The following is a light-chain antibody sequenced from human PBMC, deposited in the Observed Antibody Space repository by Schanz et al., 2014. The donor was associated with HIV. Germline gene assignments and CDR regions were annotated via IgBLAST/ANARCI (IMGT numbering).Light chain of an antibody. CDR1: QSISRR. Sequence: DIQMTQSPSTLPTSVGDRVTLTCRASQSISRRLAWYQQKPGRAPKLLISQSSNLETGVPSRFSGSGSGTEFTLTISSLEPEDFATYYCQQYHIYSYTFSQGTKLETK. J-gene: IGKJ2*01. CDR3: QQYHIYSYT. V-gene: IGKV1-5*03. CDR2: QSS.